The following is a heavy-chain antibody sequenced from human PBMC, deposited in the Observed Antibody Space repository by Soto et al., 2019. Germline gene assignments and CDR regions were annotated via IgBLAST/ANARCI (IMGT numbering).Heavy chain of an antibody. CDR3: ARVWKNYDFWSGDNWFDP. CDR1: GGSISSYY. D-gene: IGHD3-3*01. CDR2: IYYSGST. V-gene: IGHV4-59*01. J-gene: IGHJ5*02. Sequence: PSETLSLTCTVSGGSISSYYWSWIRQPPGKGLEWIGYIYYSGSTNYNPSLKSRVTISVDMSKNQFSLKLSSVTAADTAVYYCARVWKNYDFWSGDNWFDPWGQGTLVTVSS.